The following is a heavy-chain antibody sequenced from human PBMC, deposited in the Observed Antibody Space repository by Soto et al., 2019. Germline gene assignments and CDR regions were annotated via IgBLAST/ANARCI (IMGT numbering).Heavy chain of an antibody. CDR1: GFTFRSYV. V-gene: IGHV3-33*05. Sequence: QVQLVESGGGVVQPGTSLRLSCVGSGFTFRSYVIHWVRQAPGKGLEWVALTSYDGGNNFYGDSVKGRFTISRDNSRNTEELQMDSLRLEDTALYYCARWGTTGGLDVWGQGTLVSVSS. D-gene: IGHD3-16*01. J-gene: IGHJ4*02. CDR2: TSYDGGNN. CDR3: ARWGTTGGLDV.